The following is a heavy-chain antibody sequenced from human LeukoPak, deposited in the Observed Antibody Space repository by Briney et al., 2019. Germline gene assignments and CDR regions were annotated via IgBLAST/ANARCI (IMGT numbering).Heavy chain of an antibody. V-gene: IGHV3-23*01. Sequence: GGSLRLSCAASGFTFSSSAMTWVRQAPGQGLEWVSSISGSGTNTYYADSVKGRFTISRDNAKNTLYLQMNSLRAEDTAVYYCASCVAVPGLPDYWGQGTLVTVSS. CDR3: ASCVAVPGLPDY. D-gene: IGHD6-19*01. CDR1: GFTFSSSA. CDR2: ISGSGTNT. J-gene: IGHJ4*02.